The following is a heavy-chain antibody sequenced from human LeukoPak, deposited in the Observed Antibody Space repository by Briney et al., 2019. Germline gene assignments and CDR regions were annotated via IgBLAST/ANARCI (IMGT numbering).Heavy chain of an antibody. CDR3: ARDRGWYDDAFDI. Sequence: SVKVSCKASGGTFSSYAISWVRQAPGQGLEWMGGIIPIFGTANYAQKFQGRVTITADESTSTAYMELSSLRSEDTAVYYCARDRGWYDDAFDIWGQGTMVTVSS. J-gene: IGHJ3*02. D-gene: IGHD6-19*01. CDR2: IIPIFGTA. CDR1: GGTFSSYA. V-gene: IGHV1-69*13.